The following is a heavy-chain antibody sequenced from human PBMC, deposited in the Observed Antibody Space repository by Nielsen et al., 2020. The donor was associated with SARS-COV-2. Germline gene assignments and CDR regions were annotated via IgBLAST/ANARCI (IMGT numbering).Heavy chain of an antibody. V-gene: IGHV3-30*18. Sequence: GESLKISCAASGFTFNNYGFYWVRQAPGKGLEWVASLSYEGSKKYYADSLTGRFTVSRDTSKNTVYLQMNSLLVEDTAVYHCAKRRAVFMLTFGGEGAMDVWGQGTTVSVSS. J-gene: IGHJ6*02. D-gene: IGHD3-16*01. CDR2: LSYEGSKK. CDR1: GFTFNNYG. CDR3: AKRRAVFMLTFGGEGAMDV.